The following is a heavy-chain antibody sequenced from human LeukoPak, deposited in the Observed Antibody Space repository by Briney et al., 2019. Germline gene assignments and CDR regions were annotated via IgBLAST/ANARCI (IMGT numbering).Heavy chain of an antibody. CDR2: INPNSGGT. D-gene: IGHD6-19*01. V-gene: IGHV1-2*06. Sequence: ASVKVSCKASGYTFTGYYMHWVRQAPGQGLEWMGRINPNSGGTNYAQKFQGRVTMTRDTSISTAYMELSRLRSDDTAVYYCVKVPRSGCCAFDIWGQGTMVTVSS. CDR1: GYTFTGYY. J-gene: IGHJ3*02. CDR3: VKVPRSGCCAFDI.